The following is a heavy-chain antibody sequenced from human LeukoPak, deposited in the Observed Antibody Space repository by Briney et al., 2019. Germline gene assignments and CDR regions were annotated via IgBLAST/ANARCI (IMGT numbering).Heavy chain of an antibody. Sequence: GGSLRLSCAASGFTFSSYGMHWVRQAPGKGLEWVAFIRYDGSNKYYADSVKGRFTISRDTSKNTVYLQMNSLRAEDTAVYYCAGNPVGFGGHWGQGTLVTVSS. V-gene: IGHV3-30*02. D-gene: IGHD3-10*01. CDR2: IRYDGSNK. CDR3: AGNPVGFGGH. J-gene: IGHJ4*02. CDR1: GFTFSSYG.